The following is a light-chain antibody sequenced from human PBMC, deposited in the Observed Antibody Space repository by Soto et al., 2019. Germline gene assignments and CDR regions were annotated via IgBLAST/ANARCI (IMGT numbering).Light chain of an antibody. CDR1: QGISTS. J-gene: IGKJ4*01. V-gene: IGKV1D-12*01. CDR3: QQTNSFPLT. Sequence: DIQMTQSPSSVSASVGDGVTITCRASQGISTSLGWYQQKPGKAPKLLIYAASSLQSGVPSRFSGTGSGTDFTLTISSLQPEDFATYYCQQTNSFPLTFGGGTKVDMK. CDR2: AAS.